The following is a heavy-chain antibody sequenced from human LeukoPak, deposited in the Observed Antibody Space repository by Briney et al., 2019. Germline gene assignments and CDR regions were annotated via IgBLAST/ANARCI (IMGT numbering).Heavy chain of an antibody. CDR3: ARDRGYSYGDYYYYYGMDV. J-gene: IGHJ6*02. Sequence: SVKVSCKASGGTFSSYAISWVRQAPGQGLEWMGGIIPIFGTADYAQKFQGRVTITADESTSTAYMELSSLRSEDTAVYYCARDRGYSYGDYYYYYGMDVWGQGTTVTVSS. D-gene: IGHD5-18*01. V-gene: IGHV1-69*13. CDR2: IIPIFGTA. CDR1: GGTFSSYA.